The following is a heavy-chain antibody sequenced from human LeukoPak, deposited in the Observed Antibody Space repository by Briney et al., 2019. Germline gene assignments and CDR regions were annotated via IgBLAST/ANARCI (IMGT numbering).Heavy chain of an antibody. D-gene: IGHD3-22*01. Sequence: GGSLRLSCAASGFSFSTYGMHWVRQAPGKGLEWVALIWNAGTNTYYADSVRGRFTISRDNSKNTLYLQMNSLRAEDTAVYYCARGGGITMITKDWGQGTLVTVSS. CDR2: IWNAGTNT. V-gene: IGHV3-33*01. J-gene: IGHJ4*02. CDR1: GFSFSTYG. CDR3: ARGGGITMITKD.